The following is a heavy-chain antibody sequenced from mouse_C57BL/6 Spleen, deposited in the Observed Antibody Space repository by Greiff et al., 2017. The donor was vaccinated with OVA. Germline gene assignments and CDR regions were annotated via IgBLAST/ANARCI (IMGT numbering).Heavy chain of an antibody. Sequence: QVQLQQSGAELVKPGASVKMSCKASGYTFTTYPIEWMKQNHGKSLAWIGNFHPYNDDTKYNEKFKGKATLTVEKSSSTVYLELSRLTSDDSAVYYCARANYGSSYGNAMDYWGQGTSVTVSS. CDR3: ARANYGSSYGNAMDY. D-gene: IGHD1-1*01. V-gene: IGHV1-47*01. J-gene: IGHJ4*01. CDR1: GYTFTTYP. CDR2: FHPYNDDT.